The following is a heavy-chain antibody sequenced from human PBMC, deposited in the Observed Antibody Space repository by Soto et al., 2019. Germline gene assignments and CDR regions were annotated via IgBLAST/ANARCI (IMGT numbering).Heavy chain of an antibody. D-gene: IGHD3-3*01. J-gene: IGHJ4*02. CDR3: TTLRITIFGVVLIDY. CDR2: IKSKTDGGTT. Sequence: PGGSLRLSCAASGFTFSNAWMNWVRQAPGKGLEWVGRIKSKTDGGTTDYAAPVKGRFAISRDDSKNTLYLQMNSLKTEDTAVYYCTTLRITIFGVVLIDYWGQGTLVTVSS. V-gene: IGHV3-15*07. CDR1: GFTFSNAW.